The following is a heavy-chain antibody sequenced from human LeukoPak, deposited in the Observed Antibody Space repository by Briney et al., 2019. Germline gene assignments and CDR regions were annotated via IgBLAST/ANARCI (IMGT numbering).Heavy chain of an antibody. CDR3: ARGGAYSSRPFDY. CDR2: IIPILGIA. V-gene: IGHV1-69*04. J-gene: IGHJ4*02. CDR1: GGTFSSYA. Sequence: ASVKVSCKASGGTFSSYAISWVRQAPGQGLEWMGRIIPILGIANYAQKFQGRVTITADKSTSTAYMELSSLRSEDTAVYYCARGGAYSSRPFDYWGQGTLVTVSS. D-gene: IGHD6-13*01.